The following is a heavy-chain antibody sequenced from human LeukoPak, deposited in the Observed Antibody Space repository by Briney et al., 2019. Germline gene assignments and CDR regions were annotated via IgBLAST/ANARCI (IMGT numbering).Heavy chain of an antibody. Sequence: PSETLSLTCTVSGSSISNSGYYWGWIRQPPGKGLEWIATIYYSGSTYYNPSLKSRVTMSVDTSKNQFSLNLISVTASDTAVYYCATNGAAVAGGFDPWGQGTLVTVSS. CDR1: GSSISNSGYY. J-gene: IGHJ5*02. V-gene: IGHV4-39*01. D-gene: IGHD6-19*01. CDR3: ATNGAAVAGGFDP. CDR2: IYYSGST.